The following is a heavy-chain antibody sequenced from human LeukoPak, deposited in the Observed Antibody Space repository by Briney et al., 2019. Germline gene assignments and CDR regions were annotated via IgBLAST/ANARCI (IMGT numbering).Heavy chain of an antibody. CDR1: GFTFSSYA. Sequence: GRSLRLSCAAPGFTFSSYAMHWVRQAPGKGLEWVAVISYDGSNKYYADSVKGRFTISRDNSKNTLYLQMNSLRAEDTAVYYCVLAAAGGFYFDYWGQGTLVTVSS. CDR3: VLAAAGGFYFDY. V-gene: IGHV3-30*01. CDR2: ISYDGSNK. J-gene: IGHJ4*02. D-gene: IGHD6-13*01.